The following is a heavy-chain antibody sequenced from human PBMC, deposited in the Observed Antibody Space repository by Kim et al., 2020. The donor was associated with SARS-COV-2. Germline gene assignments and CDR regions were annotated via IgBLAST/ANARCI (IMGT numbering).Heavy chain of an antibody. CDR1: GGSISPFF. Sequence: SETLSLTCTVSGGSISPFFYNWIRQPPGKGLEWIGNVFYTGNTNYNPSLRGRLTMSVDMSKNQISLKMTSVTAADTAAYYCAGSSNGSFLRLWGQGTLVT. V-gene: IGHV4-59*13. CDR2: VFYTGNT. D-gene: IGHD2-8*01. CDR3: AGSSNGSFLRL. J-gene: IGHJ3*01.